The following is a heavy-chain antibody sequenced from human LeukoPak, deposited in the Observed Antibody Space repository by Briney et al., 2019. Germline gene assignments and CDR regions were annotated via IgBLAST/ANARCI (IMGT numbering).Heavy chain of an antibody. CDR1: GFTFSSYA. D-gene: IGHD5-18*01. CDR2: ISGSGGTT. Sequence: GGSLRLSCAASGFTFSSYAMSWVRQAPGKGLEWVSAISGSGGTTYYAASVKGRSTISRDNSKNTLYLQMNSLRAEDTAVYSCAKSAGYSYGPYNWFDPWGQGTLVTVSS. CDR3: AKSAGYSYGPYNWFDP. J-gene: IGHJ5*02. V-gene: IGHV3-23*01.